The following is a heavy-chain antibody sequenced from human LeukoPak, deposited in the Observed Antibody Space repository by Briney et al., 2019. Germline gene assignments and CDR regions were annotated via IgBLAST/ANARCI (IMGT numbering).Heavy chain of an antibody. CDR1: GFTFSSYD. CDR2: VSYDGSNK. Sequence: GGSLRLSCAASGFTFSSYDMHWVRQAPGKGLVWVAGVSYDGSNKYYADSVKGRFTISRDNSKNTLYLQMNSVRAEDTAMYYCARERRGFAYYDYAALDYWGQGTLVTVSS. D-gene: IGHD3-16*01. CDR3: ARERRGFAYYDYAALDY. V-gene: IGHV3-30*04. J-gene: IGHJ4*02.